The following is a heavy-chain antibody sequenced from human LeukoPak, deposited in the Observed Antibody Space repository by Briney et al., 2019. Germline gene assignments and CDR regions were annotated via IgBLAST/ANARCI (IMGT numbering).Heavy chain of an antibody. CDR2: INHSGST. J-gene: IGHJ2*01. CDR1: GGSFSGYY. Sequence: SETLSLTCAVYGGSFSGYYWSWIRQPPGKGLEWIGEINHSGSTNYNPSLKSRVTISVDTSKNQFSLKLSSVTAADTAVYYCARSYDYVWGSYRPSPFWYFDLWGRGTLVTVSS. D-gene: IGHD3-16*02. V-gene: IGHV4-34*01. CDR3: ARSYDYVWGSYRPSPFWYFDL.